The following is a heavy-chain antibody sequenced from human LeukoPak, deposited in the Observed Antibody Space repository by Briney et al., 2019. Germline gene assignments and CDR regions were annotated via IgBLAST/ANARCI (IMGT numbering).Heavy chain of an antibody. CDR1: GFTFSSYA. J-gene: IGHJ5*02. V-gene: IGHV3-23*01. CDR2: ISGSGGST. CDR3: AKDPRVSGYNWFDP. D-gene: IGHD3-3*01. Sequence: GGSLRLSCAASGFTFSSYAMSWVRQAPGKGLEWVSAISGSGGSTYYADSVKGRFTISRDNSKNTLYLRMNSLRAEDTAVYYCAKDPRVSGYNWFDPWGQGTLSPSPQ.